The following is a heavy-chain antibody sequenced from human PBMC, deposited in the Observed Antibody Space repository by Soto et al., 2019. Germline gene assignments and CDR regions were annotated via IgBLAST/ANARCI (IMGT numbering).Heavy chain of an antibody. CDR2: INPGDSDT. CDR3: ARSHGDYYYYYYGMDV. Sequence: GDSMKISYKGSGYSFSTYWFAWVRQIPGKGLEWMGIINPGDSDTRYSPSFEGQVTISADKSITTAYLQWNSLKASDTAMYYCARSHGDYYYYYYGMDVWG. J-gene: IGHJ6*01. D-gene: IGHD4-17*01. CDR1: GYSFSTYW. V-gene: IGHV5-51*01.